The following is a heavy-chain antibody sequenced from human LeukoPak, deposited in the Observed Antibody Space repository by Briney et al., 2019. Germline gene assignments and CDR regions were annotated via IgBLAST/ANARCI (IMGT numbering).Heavy chain of an antibody. Sequence: SETLSLTCTVSGGSISSHYWSWIRQPPGKGLERTGYIYYSGSTNCNPSLKSRVTISVDTSKNQFSLKLSSVTAADTAVYYCAKYEEGYFDYWGQGTLVTVSS. CDR3: AKYEEGYFDY. V-gene: IGHV4-59*11. D-gene: IGHD3-3*01. CDR2: IYYSGST. CDR1: GGSISSHY. J-gene: IGHJ4*02.